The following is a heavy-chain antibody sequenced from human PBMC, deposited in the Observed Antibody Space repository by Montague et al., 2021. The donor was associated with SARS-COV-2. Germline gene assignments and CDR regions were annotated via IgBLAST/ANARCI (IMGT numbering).Heavy chain of an antibody. CDR1: GASISTGIHY. J-gene: IGHJ5*02. CDR3: ARFGSGTLEFNL. CDR2: IRTTGHT. Sequence: TLSLTCTVSGASISTGIHYWSWIRQPAGKGLEWIGRIRTTGHTDYNSSLGSRVFMSVDTSTNQFSLSLTSVTAADTAVYFCARFGSGTLEFNLWGQGTLVTVSS. D-gene: IGHD1-26*01. V-gene: IGHV4-61*02.